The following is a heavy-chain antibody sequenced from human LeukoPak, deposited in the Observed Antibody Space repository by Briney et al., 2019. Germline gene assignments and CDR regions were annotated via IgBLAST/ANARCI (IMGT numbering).Heavy chain of an antibody. V-gene: IGHV5-51*01. CDR2: IYPGDSDT. D-gene: IGHD1-7*01. J-gene: IGHJ4*02. CDR1: GYSFTRSW. Sequence: GESLKISCKGSGYSFTRSWTGWVRQMPGKGLEWMGIIYPGDSDTRYSPSFQGQVTISADNSISTAYLQWSSLKASDTAMYYCATNTRNYLLFDAWGQGTLVTVSS. CDR3: ATNTRNYLLFDA.